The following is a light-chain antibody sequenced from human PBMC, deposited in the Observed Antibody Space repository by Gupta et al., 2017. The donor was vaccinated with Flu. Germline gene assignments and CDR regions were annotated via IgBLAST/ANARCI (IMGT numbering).Light chain of an antibody. J-gene: IGKJ4*01. Sequence: GDRVTFTGRASLSIRSYLAWYQQKPGTGPNLLIYAASTMQTGVTSRFSGSGSGTAFTLTISSLQPEDFATYYCQQLNSYPPAFGGGTKVEIK. V-gene: IGKV1-9*01. CDR1: LSIRSY. CDR3: QQLNSYPPA. CDR2: AAS.